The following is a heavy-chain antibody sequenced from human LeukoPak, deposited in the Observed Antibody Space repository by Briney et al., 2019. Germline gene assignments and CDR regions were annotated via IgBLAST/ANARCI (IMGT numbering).Heavy chain of an antibody. CDR3: ARDRRKYFDY. CDR1: GLSFGNTW. CDR2: ITNDGPKT. V-gene: IGHV3-74*01. J-gene: IGHJ4*02. Sequence: SGPSLTLSWVVSGLSFGNTWMGWVRHDPGQWPVWGAHITNDGPKTTYADSVKGRFTVSRDYDKSTVYLEMHSLRVDDAAVYYCARDRRKYFDYWGQGTLVTVSS.